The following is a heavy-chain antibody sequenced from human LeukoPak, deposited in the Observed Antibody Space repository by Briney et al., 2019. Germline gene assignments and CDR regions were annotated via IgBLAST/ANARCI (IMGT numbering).Heavy chain of an antibody. D-gene: IGHD2-2*01. Sequence: PGGSLRLSCAASGFTFSSYSMNWVRQAPGKGLEWVSYISSSSSTIYYADSVKGRFTISRDNAKNSLYLQMNSLRAEDTAVYYCARGSSCSSTSCQYGGYWGQGTLVTVSS. CDR1: GFTFSSYS. CDR2: ISSSSSTI. V-gene: IGHV3-48*01. CDR3: ARGSSCSSTSCQYGGY. J-gene: IGHJ4*02.